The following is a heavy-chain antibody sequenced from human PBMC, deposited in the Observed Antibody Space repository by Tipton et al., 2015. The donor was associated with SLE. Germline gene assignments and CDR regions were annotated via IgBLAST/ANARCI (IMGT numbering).Heavy chain of an antibody. Sequence: SLRLSCAASGFTFSSYWMSWVRQAPGKGLEWVANIKQDGSEKYYVDSVKGRFTISRDNAKNSLYLQMNSLRAGDTAVYYCAKELAHYVWGSYGGGIGYWGQGTLVTVSS. CDR1: GFTFSSYW. CDR3: AKELAHYVWGSYGGGIGY. CDR2: IKQDGSEK. V-gene: IGHV3-7*01. D-gene: IGHD3-16*01. J-gene: IGHJ4*02.